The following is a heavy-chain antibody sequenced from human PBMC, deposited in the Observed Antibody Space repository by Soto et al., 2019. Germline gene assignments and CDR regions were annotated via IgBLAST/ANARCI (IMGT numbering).Heavy chain of an antibody. V-gene: IGHV4-59*01. CDR1: GGSISSYY. CDR3: ARAVTGIAVPSWFDP. CDR2: IYYSGST. J-gene: IGHJ5*02. Sequence: SETLSLTCTVSGGSISSYYWSLIRQPPGKGLEWIGYIYYSGSTNYNPSLKSRVTISVDTSKNQFSLKLSSVTAADTAVYYCARAVTGIAVPSWFDPWGQGTLVTVSS. D-gene: IGHD6-19*01.